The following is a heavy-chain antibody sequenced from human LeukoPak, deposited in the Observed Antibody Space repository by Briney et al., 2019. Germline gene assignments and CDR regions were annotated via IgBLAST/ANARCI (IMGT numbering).Heavy chain of an antibody. CDR2: INPSSGGT. J-gene: IGHJ2*01. V-gene: IGHV1-2*02. CDR1: GYTFTGYY. CDR3: ARVPRNIAARRNWYFDL. Sequence: ASVKVSCKASGYTFTGYYIHWVRQAPGQGLEWMGWINPSSGGTDYAQMFQGRVTMTRDTSSSTAYMELSRLRSDDTAVYYCARVPRNIAARRNWYFDLWGRGTLVTVSS. D-gene: IGHD6-6*01.